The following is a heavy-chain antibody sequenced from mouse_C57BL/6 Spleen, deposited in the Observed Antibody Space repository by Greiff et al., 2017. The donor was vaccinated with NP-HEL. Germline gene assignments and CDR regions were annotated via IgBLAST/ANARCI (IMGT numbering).Heavy chain of an antibody. V-gene: IGHV1-64*01. J-gene: IGHJ4*01. CDR1: GYTFTSYW. D-gene: IGHD1-1*01. CDR2: IHPNSGST. CDR3: ARGTDYGSSYAMDY. Sequence: QVQLKQPGAELVKPGASVKLSCKASGYTFTSYWMHWVKQRPGQGLEWIGMIHPNSGSTNYNEKFKSKATLTVDKSSSTAYMQLSSLTSEDSAVYYCARGTDYGSSYAMDYWGQGTSVTVSS.